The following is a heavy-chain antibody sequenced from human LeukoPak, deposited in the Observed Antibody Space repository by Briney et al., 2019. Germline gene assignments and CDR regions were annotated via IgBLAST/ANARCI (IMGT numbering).Heavy chain of an antibody. CDR1: GGSISSGHYY. CDR3: ARSSVTADDFYYYYMDV. V-gene: IGHV4-31*03. Sequence: SETLSLTCTVSGGSISSGHYYWTWVRQHPGKGLEWIGYIYYRGNTYSNPSLTGRLTISVDTSKNQFSLRLSSVAAADTAVYYCARSSVTADDFYYYYMDVWGKGTTVTVSS. CDR2: IYYRGNT. J-gene: IGHJ6*03. D-gene: IGHD1-20*01.